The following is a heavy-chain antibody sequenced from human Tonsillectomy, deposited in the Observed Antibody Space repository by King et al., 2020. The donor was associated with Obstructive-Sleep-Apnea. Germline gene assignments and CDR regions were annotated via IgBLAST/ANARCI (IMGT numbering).Heavy chain of an antibody. CDR2: ISGVGGST. CDR3: AKSFTSSAIHYFDY. J-gene: IGHJ4*02. CDR1: GFTFNNYA. V-gene: IGHV3-23*04. Sequence: VQLVESGGGLVQPGGSLRLSCAASGFTFNNYAMSWVRQAPGKGLEWVSVISGVGGSTYYADSVKGRFAISRDNSKNTLFLQMDSLRAEDTAVYFCAKSFTSSAIHYFDYWGQGTLITVSS. D-gene: IGHD6-19*01.